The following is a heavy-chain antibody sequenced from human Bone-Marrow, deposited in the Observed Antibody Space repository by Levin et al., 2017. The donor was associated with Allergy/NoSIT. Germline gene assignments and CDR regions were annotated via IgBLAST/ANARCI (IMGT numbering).Heavy chain of an antibody. CDR1: GGSISSGGYY. V-gene: IGHV4-31*03. Sequence: SETLSLTCTVSGGSISSGGYYWSWIRQLPGKGLEWIGYIYYSGSTYYNPSLRSRVTISVDTSQNQFSLKLAYVTAADTAVYYCARDRAGYDFSGYYYMDVWGKGTTVTVSS. CDR2: IYYSGST. J-gene: IGHJ6*03. CDR3: ARDRAGYDFSGYYYMDV. D-gene: IGHD5-12*01.